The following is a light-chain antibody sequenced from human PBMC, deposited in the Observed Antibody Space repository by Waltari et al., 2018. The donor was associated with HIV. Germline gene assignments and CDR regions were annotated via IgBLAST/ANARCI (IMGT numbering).Light chain of an antibody. V-gene: IGLV8-61*01. CDR3: VMYMGSGPWV. Sequence: HTVVTQAPSHSVPPGGPVTLTYCLLSRPVSTTYYPTWYQQTPGQTPRTLIYSTNTRSAGVPDRVSGSILGNKAALTIPGAQADDEYDYYCVMYMGSGPWVFGGGTKLTVL. J-gene: IGLJ3*02. CDR1: SRPVSTTYY. CDR2: STN.